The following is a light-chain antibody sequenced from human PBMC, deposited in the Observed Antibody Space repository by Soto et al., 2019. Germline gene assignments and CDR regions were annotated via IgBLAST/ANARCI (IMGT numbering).Light chain of an antibody. Sequence: EIVMTQSLATLSVSPGERATLSCRASQSVSSNLAWYQQKPGQAPRLLIYGASTRATGIPARFSGSGSGTEFTLTISSLQSEDFAVYYCQQYNNWPLTFGQGTQVEIK. CDR3: QQYNNWPLT. V-gene: IGKV3-15*01. CDR1: QSVSSN. CDR2: GAS. J-gene: IGKJ1*01.